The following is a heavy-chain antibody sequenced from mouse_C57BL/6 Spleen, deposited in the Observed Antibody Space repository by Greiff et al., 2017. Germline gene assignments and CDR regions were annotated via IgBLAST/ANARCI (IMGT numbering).Heavy chain of an antibody. V-gene: IGHV1-85*01. CDR2: IYPRDGST. D-gene: IGHD2-3*01. CDR3: ARGIYDGYYGYAMDY. J-gene: IGHJ4*01. Sequence: VQGVESGPELVKPGASVKLSCKASGYTFTSYDINWVKQRPGQGLEWIGWIYPRDGSTKYNEKFKGKATLTVDTSSSTAYMELHSLTSEDSAVYFCARGIYDGYYGYAMDYWGQGTSVTVSS. CDR1: GYTFTSYD.